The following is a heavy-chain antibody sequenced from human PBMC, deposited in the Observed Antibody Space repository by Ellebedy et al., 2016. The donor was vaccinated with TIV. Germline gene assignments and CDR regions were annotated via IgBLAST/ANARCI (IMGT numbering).Heavy chain of an antibody. J-gene: IGHJ5*02. CDR2: ISSSSSYI. CDR3: ARAPGGWFDP. D-gene: IGHD2-15*01. CDR1: GFTVSSSY. Sequence: GGSLRLSCAASGFTVSSSYMNWVRQAPGKGLEWVSSISSSSSYIYYADSVKGRFTISRDNAKNTLYLQMNSLRAEDTAVYYCARAPGGWFDPWGQGTLVTVSS. V-gene: IGHV3-21*01.